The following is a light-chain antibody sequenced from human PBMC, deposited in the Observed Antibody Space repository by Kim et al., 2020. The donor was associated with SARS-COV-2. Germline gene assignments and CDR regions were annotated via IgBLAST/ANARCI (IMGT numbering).Light chain of an antibody. J-gene: IGLJ2*01. CDR1: SLRSYY. CDR3: NSRDSSGNHLI. Sequence: ALGETVRITCQGDSLRSYYASWYQQKPGQAPVFVIYGKNNRPSGIPDRFSGSTSGNTASLTIPGAQAEDEADYYCNSRDSSGNHLIFGGGTQLTVL. CDR2: GKN. V-gene: IGLV3-19*01.